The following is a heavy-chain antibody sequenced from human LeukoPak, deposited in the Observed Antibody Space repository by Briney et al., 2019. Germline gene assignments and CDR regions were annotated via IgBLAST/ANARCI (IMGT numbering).Heavy chain of an antibody. J-gene: IGHJ4*02. D-gene: IGHD3-22*01. CDR3: ARGSSGHTEYFDY. CDR2: IYSGGST. V-gene: IGHV3-66*01. Sequence: GGSLRLSCAASGFTFSSYSMNWVRQAPGKGLEWVSVIYSGGSTYYADSVKGRFTISRDNSKNTLYLQMNSLRAEDTAVYYCARGSSGHTEYFDYWGQGTLVTVSS. CDR1: GFTFSSYS.